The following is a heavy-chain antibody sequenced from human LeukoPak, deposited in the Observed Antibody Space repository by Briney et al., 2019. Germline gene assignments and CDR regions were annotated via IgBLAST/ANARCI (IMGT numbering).Heavy chain of an antibody. Sequence: GGSLRLSCVASGFSLRHYWMNWVRQVPGTGLVWVSRFNGDGKNMAYADSVKGRFTISRDIAQNTLYLQMDSLRAEDTAVFCCVRVPCSGAGCYSGGSFDIWGQGTMVTVS. CDR2: FNGDGKNM. V-gene: IGHV3-74*01. CDR1: GFSLRHYW. D-gene: IGHD2-15*01. CDR3: VRVPCSGAGCYSGGSFDI. J-gene: IGHJ3*02.